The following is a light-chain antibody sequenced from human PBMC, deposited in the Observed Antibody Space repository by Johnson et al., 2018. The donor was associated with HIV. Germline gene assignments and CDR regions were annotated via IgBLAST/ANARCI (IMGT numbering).Light chain of an antibody. V-gene: IGLV1-51*01. CDR3: STGDTSLGAQYV. CDR1: SSNIGNKY. Sequence: QSILTQPPSVSAAPGQKVTISCSGSSSNIGNKYVSWYQQLPGTAPKLLIYDNNNRPSGSPDRFSSPQSPTSANLALTRLLTGDAADYYDSTGDTSLGAQYVFGSGTKFTVL. CDR2: DNN. J-gene: IGLJ1*01.